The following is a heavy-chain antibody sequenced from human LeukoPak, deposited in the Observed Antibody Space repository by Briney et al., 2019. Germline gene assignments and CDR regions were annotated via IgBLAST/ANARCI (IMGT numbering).Heavy chain of an antibody. J-gene: IGHJ4*02. D-gene: IGHD4-17*01. Sequence: SVKVSCKAPGGTFSSYAISWVRQAPGQGLEWMGRIIPILGIANYAQKLQGRVTMTTDTSTSTAYMELRSLRSDDTAVYYCARDRDPYGDYKPNFDYWGQGTLVTVSS. CDR1: GGTFSSYA. CDR3: ARDRDPYGDYKPNFDY. V-gene: IGHV1-69*04. CDR2: IIPILGIA.